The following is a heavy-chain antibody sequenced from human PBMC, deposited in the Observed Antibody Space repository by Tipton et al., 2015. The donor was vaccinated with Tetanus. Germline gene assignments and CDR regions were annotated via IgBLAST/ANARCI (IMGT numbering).Heavy chain of an antibody. CDR3: ARAGGGSWGNFDY. J-gene: IGHJ4*02. CDR2: VYNSGST. Sequence: TLSLTCTVSGASISSYYWSWIRQPAGKGLEWIGRVYNSGSTDYNPSLKSRLAMSLDTSKNQFSLKLSSVTAADTAVYYCARAGGGSWGNFDYWGQGTLVTVSS. D-gene: IGHD6-13*01. V-gene: IGHV4-4*07. CDR1: GASISSYY.